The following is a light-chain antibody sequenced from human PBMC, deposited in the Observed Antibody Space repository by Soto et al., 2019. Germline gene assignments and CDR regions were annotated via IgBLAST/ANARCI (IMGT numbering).Light chain of an antibody. J-gene: IGLJ1*01. Sequence: QSVLTQPASVSGSPGQSITISCTGSSIGVGSHNLVSWYQQHPGKAPKLMIYEGSKRPSGVSNRFSGSKSGKTASLTISGLQAEDEADYYCCSYAGSRVFGTGTKVTVL. V-gene: IGLV2-23*01. CDR3: CSYAGSRV. CDR1: SIGVGSHNL. CDR2: EGS.